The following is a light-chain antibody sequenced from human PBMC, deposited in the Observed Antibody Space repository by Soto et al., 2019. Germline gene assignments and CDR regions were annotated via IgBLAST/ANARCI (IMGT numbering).Light chain of an antibody. CDR2: KVS. CDR3: VQITDFPLT. J-gene: IGKJ3*01. Sequence: EIVLAQTPLSSPVTLGQPASISCRSSQSLVHSDGDTYLSWLHQRPGQPPRLLVYKVSNRFSGVPDRLSGSGAGTDFTLKISRVEAEDVGVYYCVQITDFPLTFGPGTKVEIK. CDR1: QSLVHSDGDTY. V-gene: IGKV2-24*01.